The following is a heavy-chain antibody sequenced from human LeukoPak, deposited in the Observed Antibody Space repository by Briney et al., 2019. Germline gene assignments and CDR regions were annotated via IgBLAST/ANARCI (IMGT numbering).Heavy chain of an antibody. Sequence: GGSLRLSCAASGFTISSNYMSWVRQAPGKGLECISVIYTGGSTSYADSVKGRFTISRDSSTTTLFLQMNSLRAEDTAVYYCARASTLRTGDAHWGQGTLVTVSS. CDR3: ARASTLRTGDAH. CDR2: IYTGGST. J-gene: IGHJ4*01. V-gene: IGHV3-66*01. CDR1: GFTISSNY. D-gene: IGHD7-27*01.